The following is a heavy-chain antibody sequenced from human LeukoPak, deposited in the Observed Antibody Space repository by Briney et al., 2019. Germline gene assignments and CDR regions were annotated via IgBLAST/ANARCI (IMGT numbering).Heavy chain of an antibody. Sequence: PGRSLRLSCAASGFTFSSYGMHWVRQAPGKGLEWVAVIWYDGSNKYYADSVKGRFTISRDNSENTLYLQMNSLRAEDTAVYYCARDRGYYDSSGGDYWGQGTLVTVSS. J-gene: IGHJ4*02. CDR2: IWYDGSNK. CDR3: ARDRGYYDSSGGDY. CDR1: GFTFSSYG. D-gene: IGHD3-22*01. V-gene: IGHV3-33*01.